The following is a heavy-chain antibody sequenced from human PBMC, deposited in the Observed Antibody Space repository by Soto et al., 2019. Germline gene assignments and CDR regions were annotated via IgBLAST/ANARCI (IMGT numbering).Heavy chain of an antibody. V-gene: IGHV4-39*01. CDR1: GGSISSGSYY. J-gene: IGHJ4*02. Sequence: SETLSLTCTVSGGSISSGSYYWGWIRQPPGKGLEWIGYIYYSGSTYYNPSLKSRVTVSADTSKNQFSLKLSSVTAADTAVYYCARREPRQGYFDYWGQGTLVTVSS. CDR2: IYYSGST. CDR3: ARREPRQGYFDY.